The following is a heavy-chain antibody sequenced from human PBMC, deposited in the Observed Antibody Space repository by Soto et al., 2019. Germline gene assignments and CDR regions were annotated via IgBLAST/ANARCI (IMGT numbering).Heavy chain of an antibody. D-gene: IGHD6-19*01. CDR2: IYPGDSDA. CDR1: GGTCINHW. CDR3: ARQGDMAATPADAFDI. Sequence: GVSLQICCKVAGGTCINHWIAWVRQMPGKGLEWMGIIYPGDSDARYSPSFAGQVTISVDKSITTAYLHWSSLEASDSAVYYCARQGDMAATPADAFDIWGQGTLVTVSS. V-gene: IGHV5-51*01. J-gene: IGHJ3*02.